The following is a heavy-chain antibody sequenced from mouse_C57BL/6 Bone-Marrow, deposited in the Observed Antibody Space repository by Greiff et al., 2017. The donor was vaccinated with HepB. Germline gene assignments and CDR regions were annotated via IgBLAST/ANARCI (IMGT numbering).Heavy chain of an antibody. CDR1: GYAFTNYL. V-gene: IGHV1-54*01. Sequence: VQLQESGAELVRPGTSVKVSCKASGYAFTNYLIEWVKQRPGQGLEWIGVINPGSGGTNYNEKFKGKATLTADKSSSTAYMQLSSLTSEDSAVYFCASRGLGDYLDYWGQGTTLTVSS. D-gene: IGHD3-3*01. CDR3: ASRGLGDYLDY. J-gene: IGHJ2*01. CDR2: INPGSGGT.